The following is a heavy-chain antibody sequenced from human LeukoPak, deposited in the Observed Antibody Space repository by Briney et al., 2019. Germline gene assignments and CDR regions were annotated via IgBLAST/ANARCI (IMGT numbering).Heavy chain of an antibody. CDR3: ARERREQLLPPYTRLVTYFDY. CDR1: GGSISSSSYY. Sequence: PSETLSLTCTVSGGSISSSSYYWGWIRQPPGKGLEWIGSIYYSGSIYYNPSLKSRVTISVDTSKNQLSLKLRSVTAADTAVYYCARERREQLLPPYTRLVTYFDYWGQGTLVTVSS. J-gene: IGHJ4*02. CDR2: IYYSGSI. V-gene: IGHV4-39*07. D-gene: IGHD1-26*01.